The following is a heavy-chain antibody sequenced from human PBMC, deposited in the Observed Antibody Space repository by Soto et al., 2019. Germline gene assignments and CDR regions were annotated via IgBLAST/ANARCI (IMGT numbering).Heavy chain of an antibody. CDR1: GFTFSSYW. D-gene: IGHD5-18*01. J-gene: IGHJ5*02. V-gene: IGHV3-74*01. CDR3: VRGDVNRSEGNGYLGRP. Sequence: HPGGSLRLSCAASGFTFSSYWMHWVRQAPGKGLEWVSRMNMDGNRISYVDSVKGRCTISRDNAKNTFYMEMNSARVEDTAVYYCVRGDVNRSEGNGYLGRPWGQGSLVTVSS. CDR2: MNMDGNRI.